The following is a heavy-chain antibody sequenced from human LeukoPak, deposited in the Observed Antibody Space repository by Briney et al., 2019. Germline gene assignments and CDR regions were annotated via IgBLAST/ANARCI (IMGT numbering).Heavy chain of an antibody. Sequence: PGRSLRLSCAVSGFTFSSYAMSWVRQAPGKGLEWVSSISAGGGTIYYADSVKGRFTMSRDNSKNTLYLQMNSLRAEDTAVYYCAKYSSSSSRYNGMDVWGQGTTVTVSS. J-gene: IGHJ6*02. V-gene: IGHV3-23*01. CDR3: AKYSSSSSRYNGMDV. CDR1: GFTFSSYA. CDR2: ISAGGGTI. D-gene: IGHD6-6*01.